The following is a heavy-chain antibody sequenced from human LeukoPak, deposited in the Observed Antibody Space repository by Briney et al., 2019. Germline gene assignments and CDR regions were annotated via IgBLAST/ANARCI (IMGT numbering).Heavy chain of an antibody. V-gene: IGHV1-18*01. J-gene: IGHJ6*02. CDR1: GYTFTSYG. CDR2: ISAYNGNT. CDR3: ASSNHYDGGPYYYYGMDV. D-gene: IGHD3-22*01. Sequence: GASVKVSCKASGYTFTSYGISWVRQAPGQGLEWMGWISAYNGNTNYAQKLQGRVTMTRNTSISTAYMELSSLRSEDTAVYYCASSNHYDGGPYYYYGMDVWGQGTTVTVSS.